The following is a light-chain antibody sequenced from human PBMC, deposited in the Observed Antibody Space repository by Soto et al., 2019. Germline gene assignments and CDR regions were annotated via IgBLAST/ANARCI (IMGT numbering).Light chain of an antibody. Sequence: EIVMTQSPATLSVSPGERATLSCRASQSVSSNLAWNRQKPGQAPRLLIYGASTRATGIPARFSGSGSGTEFTITISSLQSEDVAVYYCQQYNNWPRTFGRGTKVEIK. J-gene: IGKJ1*01. CDR2: GAS. CDR1: QSVSSN. V-gene: IGKV3-15*01. CDR3: QQYNNWPRT.